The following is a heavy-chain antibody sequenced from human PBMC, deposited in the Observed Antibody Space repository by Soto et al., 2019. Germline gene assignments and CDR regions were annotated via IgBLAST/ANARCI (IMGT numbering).Heavy chain of an antibody. CDR1: GYTFTHYG. CDR3: AREGQAPYYYYGMDV. J-gene: IGHJ6*02. Sequence: QVQVVQSGDEVKKPGASVKVSCKASGYTFTHYGFSWVRQAPGQGLEWMGWISGYNGNTKYAEKFQGRVTMTTDTPTSTAHMELRSLRSDDPAVYYGAREGQAPYYYYGMDVWGQGTAVTVSS. CDR2: ISGYNGNT. V-gene: IGHV1-18*01.